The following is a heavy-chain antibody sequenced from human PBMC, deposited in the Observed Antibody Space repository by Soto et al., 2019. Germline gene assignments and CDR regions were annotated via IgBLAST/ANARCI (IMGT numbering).Heavy chain of an antibody. Sequence: QVQLVESGGGVVQPGRSLRLSCAASGFTFGDSGMHWVRQAPGKGLEWVAVTWFDGSSQYYADSVKGRFTISRDNSQNTLYLQMNSLRVEDTAVYFCARDRVVRGSGRTYFDLWGQGTLVTVSS. J-gene: IGHJ4*01. V-gene: IGHV3-33*01. CDR3: ARDRVVRGSGRTYFDL. CDR1: GFTFGDSG. CDR2: TWFDGSSQ. D-gene: IGHD3-10*01.